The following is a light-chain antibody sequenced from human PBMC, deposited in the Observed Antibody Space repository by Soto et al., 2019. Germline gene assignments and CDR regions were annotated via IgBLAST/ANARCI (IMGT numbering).Light chain of an antibody. CDR3: QQRSNWPLT. CDR2: DAS. CDR1: QSVSRY. J-gene: IGKJ4*01. Sequence: EIVLTQSPATLSLSPGERATLSCRASQSVSRYLAWYQQKPGQAPRLLIYDASNRATGIPARFSGSGSGTDFTLTISSLEPDDFAVYYCQQRSNWPLTFGGGTKVEIK. V-gene: IGKV3-11*01.